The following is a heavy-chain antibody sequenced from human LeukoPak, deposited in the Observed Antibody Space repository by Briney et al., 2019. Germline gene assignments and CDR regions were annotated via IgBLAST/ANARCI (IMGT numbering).Heavy chain of an antibody. V-gene: IGHV3-30*18. CDR2: ISYDGSNK. J-gene: IGHJ4*02. Sequence: PGGSLRLSCAASGLTFSSYGMHWVRQAPGKGLEWVAVISYDGSNKYYADSVKGRFTISRDNSKNTLYLQMNSLRAEDTAVYYCAKDGGSGSYLESDGFDYWGQGTLVTVSS. D-gene: IGHD1-26*01. CDR1: GLTFSSYG. CDR3: AKDGGSGSYLESDGFDY.